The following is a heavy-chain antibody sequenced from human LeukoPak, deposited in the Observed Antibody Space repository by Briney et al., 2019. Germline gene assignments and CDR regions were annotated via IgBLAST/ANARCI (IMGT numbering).Heavy chain of an antibody. D-gene: IGHD6-13*01. Sequence: SETLSLTCTVSGGSISSYYWSWIRQPPGKGLEWIGYIYYSGSTNYNPSLKSRVTISVDTSENQFSLKLSSVTAADTAVYYCATEGAAAGTQGFDYWGQGTLVTVSS. CDR3: ATEGAAAGTQGFDY. CDR2: IYYSGST. J-gene: IGHJ4*02. CDR1: GGSISSYY. V-gene: IGHV4-59*01.